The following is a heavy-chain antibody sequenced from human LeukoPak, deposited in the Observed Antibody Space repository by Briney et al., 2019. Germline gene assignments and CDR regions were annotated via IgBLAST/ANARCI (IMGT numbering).Heavy chain of an antibody. Sequence: GGSLRLSCAASGFTFSSYWMHWVRQAPGKGLVWVSLINTDGSITNYADSVKGRFTISRDNAKNTLYLQMNSLRAEDTAVYYCARVVVSCGHYFDYWGQGTLVTVSS. CDR1: GFTFSSYW. D-gene: IGHD3-22*01. CDR3: ARVVVSCGHYFDY. J-gene: IGHJ4*02. CDR2: INTDGSIT. V-gene: IGHV3-74*01.